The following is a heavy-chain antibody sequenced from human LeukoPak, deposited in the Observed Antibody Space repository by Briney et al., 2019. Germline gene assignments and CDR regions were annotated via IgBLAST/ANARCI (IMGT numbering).Heavy chain of an antibody. J-gene: IGHJ6*02. Sequence: GGSLRVSCAASGFTFSSYGMHWVRQAPGKGLEWVAVISYDGSNKYYADSVKGRFTISRDNSKNTLYLQMNSLRAEDTAVYYCAKALGYCSGGSCYGPGMDVWGQGTTVTVSS. V-gene: IGHV3-30*18. CDR1: GFTFSSYG. D-gene: IGHD2-15*01. CDR2: ISYDGSNK. CDR3: AKALGYCSGGSCYGPGMDV.